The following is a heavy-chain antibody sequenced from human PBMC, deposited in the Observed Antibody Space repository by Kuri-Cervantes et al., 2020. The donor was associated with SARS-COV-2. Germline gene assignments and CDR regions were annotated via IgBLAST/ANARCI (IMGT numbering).Heavy chain of an antibody. J-gene: IGHJ5*02. D-gene: IGHD1-26*01. Sequence: GESLKISCAASGFTFSSYSMNWVRQAPGKGLEWVSSISSSSSYIYYADSVKGRFTISRDNAKNSLYLQMNSLRAEDTAVYYCAGEDSGSYFRGRGMFDPWGQGALVTVSS. CDR2: ISSSSSYI. CDR1: GFTFSSYS. CDR3: AGEDSGSYFRGRGMFDP. V-gene: IGHV3-21*01.